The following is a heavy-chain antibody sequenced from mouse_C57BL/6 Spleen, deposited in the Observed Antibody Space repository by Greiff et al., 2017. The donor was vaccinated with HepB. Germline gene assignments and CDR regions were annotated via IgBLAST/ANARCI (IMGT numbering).Heavy chain of an antibody. CDR1: GYSFTSYY. Sequence: VKVVESGPELVKPGASVKISCKASGYSFTSYYIHWVKQRPGQGLEWIGWIYPGGGNTKYNEKFKGKATLTADTSSSTAYMQLSSLTSEDAAVFYCAKGSTVVAKWYFDVWGTGTTVTVSS. CDR3: AKGSTVVAKWYFDV. CDR2: IYPGGGNT. V-gene: IGHV1-66*01. D-gene: IGHD1-1*01. J-gene: IGHJ1*03.